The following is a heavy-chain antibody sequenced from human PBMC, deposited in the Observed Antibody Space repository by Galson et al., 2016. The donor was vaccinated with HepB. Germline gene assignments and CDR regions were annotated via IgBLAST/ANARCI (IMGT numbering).Heavy chain of an antibody. CDR2: ISAYNGNR. J-gene: IGHJ6*02. V-gene: IGHV1-18*04. CDR3: ARPYSSGWRSRVLYYYYGMDV. CDR1: GYTFTSYG. D-gene: IGHD6-19*01. Sequence: SVKVSCKASGYTFTSYGISWVRQAPGQGLEWMGWISAYNGNRNYAQKPQGRVTMTTDTSTSAAYMELRGLRSDDTAIYYCARPYSSGWRSRVLYYYYGMDVWGQGTTVTVSS.